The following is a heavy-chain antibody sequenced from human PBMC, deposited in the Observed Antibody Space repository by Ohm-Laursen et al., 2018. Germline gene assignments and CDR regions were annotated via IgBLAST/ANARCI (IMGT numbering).Heavy chain of an antibody. Sequence: SLRLSCSASGFTFSNAWMSWVRQAPGKGLEWVGRIKSKTDGGTTDYAAPVKGRFTISRDDSKNTLYLQMNSLKTEDTAVYYCTTPYYDSSGYYFTYDYWGQGTLVTVSS. CDR3: TTPYYDSSGYYFTYDY. CDR2: IKSKTDGGTT. CDR1: GFTFSNAW. D-gene: IGHD3-22*01. J-gene: IGHJ4*02. V-gene: IGHV3-15*01.